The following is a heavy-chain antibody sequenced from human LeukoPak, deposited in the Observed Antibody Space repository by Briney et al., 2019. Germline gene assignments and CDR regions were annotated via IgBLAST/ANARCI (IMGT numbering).Heavy chain of an antibody. D-gene: IGHD3-22*01. CDR3: ARVPVYYYDSSGYYWGDY. V-gene: IGHV1-18*01. J-gene: IGHJ4*02. CDR2: ISACNGNT. Sequence: ASAKVSCKASGYTFTSYGISWVRQAPGQGLEWMGWISACNGNTNYAQKLQGRVTMTTDTSTSTAYMELRSLRSDGTAVYYCARVPVYYYDSSGYYWGDYWGQGTLVTVSS. CDR1: GYTFTSYG.